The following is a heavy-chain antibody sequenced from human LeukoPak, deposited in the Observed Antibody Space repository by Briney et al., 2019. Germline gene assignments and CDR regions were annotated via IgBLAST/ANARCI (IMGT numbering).Heavy chain of an antibody. D-gene: IGHD5-18*01. J-gene: IGHJ5*02. Sequence: ASVKLSCKASGDTFTGYYMHWVPQAPGQGLESMGWINPNSGGTNYAQKFQGRVTMTRDTSISTAYMELSRLRSDDTAVYYCARDHPYSYGSGPGSWFDPWGQGTLVSVSS. CDR2: INPNSGGT. V-gene: IGHV1-2*02. CDR1: GDTFTGYY. CDR3: ARDHPYSYGSGPGSWFDP.